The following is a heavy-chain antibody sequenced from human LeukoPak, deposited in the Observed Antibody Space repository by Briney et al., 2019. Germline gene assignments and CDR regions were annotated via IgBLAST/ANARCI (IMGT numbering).Heavy chain of an antibody. V-gene: IGHV1-69*06. CDR3: ARGRYDSFYYYYYMDV. D-gene: IGHD3-22*01. J-gene: IGHJ6*03. CDR2: IIPIFGTA. CDR1: GGTFSSYA. Sequence: GASVKVSCKASGGTFSSYAISWVRQAPGQGLEWMGGIIPIFGTANYAQKFQGRVTITADKSTSTAYMELSSLRSEDTAVYYCARGRYDSFYYYYYMDVWGKGTTVTVSS.